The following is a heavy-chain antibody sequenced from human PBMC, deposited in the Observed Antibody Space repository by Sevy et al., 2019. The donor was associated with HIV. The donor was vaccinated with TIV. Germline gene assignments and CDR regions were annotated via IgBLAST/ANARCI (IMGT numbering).Heavy chain of an antibody. V-gene: IGHV3-21*01. D-gene: IGHD1-1*01. J-gene: IGHJ4*02. CDR1: GFTFSSYR. Sequence: GALRLSCAASGFTFSSYRMTWVRQAPGKGREWVSCISSTSAYINYADSVKGRFTISRDNAKNLLYLQMDSLRAEDTAVYYCARAVLEISTWRSDYWGQGTLVTVSS. CDR3: ARAVLEISTWRSDY. CDR2: ISSTSAYI.